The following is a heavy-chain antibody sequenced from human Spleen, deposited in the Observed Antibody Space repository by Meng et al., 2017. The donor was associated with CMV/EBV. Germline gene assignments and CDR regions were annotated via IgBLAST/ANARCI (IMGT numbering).Heavy chain of an antibody. Sequence: ASVKVSCKASGYRFTDHYFHWVRQAPGQGLEWMGWINPDSGGTSYAQNFQGRVTMTRDTSIRTAYLELSRLRSEDTAVYYCARDYFTRMGDSSAWYALRYGTDVWGQGTTVTVSS. CDR1: GYRFTDHY. D-gene: IGHD3-16*01. CDR3: ARDYFTRMGDSSAWYALRYGTDV. CDR2: INPDSGGT. V-gene: IGHV1-2*02. J-gene: IGHJ6*02.